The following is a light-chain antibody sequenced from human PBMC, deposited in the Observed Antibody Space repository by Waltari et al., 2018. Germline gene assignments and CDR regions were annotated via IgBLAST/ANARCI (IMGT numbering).Light chain of an antibody. Sequence: DIVMTQSPDSLAVSLGEMAPIHCKSRKSVLYSSNNKNYLAWYQQKPGQPPKLLIYWASTRESGVPDRFSGSGSGTDFTLTISSLQAEDVAVYYCQQYYDTPALTFGGGTKVEIK. CDR2: WAS. V-gene: IGKV4-1*01. J-gene: IGKJ4*01. CDR3: QQYYDTPALT. CDR1: KSVLYSSNNKNY.